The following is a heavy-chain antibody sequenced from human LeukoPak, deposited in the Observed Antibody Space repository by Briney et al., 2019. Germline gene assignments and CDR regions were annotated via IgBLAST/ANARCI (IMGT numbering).Heavy chain of an antibody. CDR3: ARTHCTSTSCYPYFDY. CDR2: INPNSGGT. J-gene: IGHJ4*02. D-gene: IGHD2-2*01. V-gene: IGHV1-2*02. Sequence: ASVKVSCKASGYTFTGYYIHWVRQAPGQGLEWMGWINPNSGGTNYAQKFQGRVTVTRDMSISTAYMELSRLRFDDTAVYYCARTHCTSTSCYPYFDYWGQGTLVTVSS. CDR1: GYTFTGYY.